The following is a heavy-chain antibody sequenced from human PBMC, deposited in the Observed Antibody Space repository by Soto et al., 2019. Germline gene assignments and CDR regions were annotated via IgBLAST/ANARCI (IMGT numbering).Heavy chain of an antibody. D-gene: IGHD3-22*01. J-gene: IGHJ6*02. CDR1: GFTFSDYY. CDR3: ARVGCSGNFCYDGLDV. CDR2: ISKSASTI. V-gene: IGHV3-11*01. Sequence: QVQLVESGGGLVKPGGCLRLSCAASGFTFSDYYMTWIRQAPGKGLECISYISKSASTIKYAESVKGRFTISRDNAKNSLSLQMNSLRAEDTAVYYCARVGCSGNFCYDGLDVWGQGTAVTVSS.